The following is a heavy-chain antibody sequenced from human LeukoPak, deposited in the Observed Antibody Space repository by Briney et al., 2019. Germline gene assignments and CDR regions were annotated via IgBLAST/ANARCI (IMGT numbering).Heavy chain of an antibody. CDR2: TYYRSKWHN. Sequence: SQTLSLTCAISGDSVSSNSVAWNWIRQSPSIGLEWLGRTYYRSKWHNDYAVSVRSRVTINPDTSENRFSLQLNSVTPDDTAVYYCARGGVTMVTLDYWGQGTLVTVSS. CDR3: ARGGVTMVTLDY. D-gene: IGHD4-17*01. V-gene: IGHV6-1*01. J-gene: IGHJ4*02. CDR1: GDSVSSNSVA.